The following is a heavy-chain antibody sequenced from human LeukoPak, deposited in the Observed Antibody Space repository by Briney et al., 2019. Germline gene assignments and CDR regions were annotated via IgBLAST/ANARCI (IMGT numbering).Heavy chain of an antibody. J-gene: IGHJ4*02. CDR1: GYTFTSYY. CDR2: INPSGGST. V-gene: IGHV1-46*01. D-gene: IGHD3-9*01. Sequence: ASVKVSCKASGYTFTSYYMHWVRQAPGQGLEWMGIINPSGGSTSYAQKFQGRVTITADESTSTAYMELSSLRSEDTAVYYCARAHYDILTGYYMDYWGQGTLVTVSS. CDR3: ARAHYDILTGYYMDY.